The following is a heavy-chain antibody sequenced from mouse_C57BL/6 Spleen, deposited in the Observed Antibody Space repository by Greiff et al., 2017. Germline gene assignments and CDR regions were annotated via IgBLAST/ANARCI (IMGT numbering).Heavy chain of an antibody. CDR3: AGSAKDSSGYGGYAY. J-gene: IGHJ3*01. CDR2: IYPGDGDT. Sequence: QVQLQQSGPELVKPGASVKISCKASGYAFSSSWMNWVKQRPGQGLEWIGRIYPGDGDTNYNGKFKGKATLTADKSSSTAYMQLSSLTSEDSAVXFCAGSAKDSSGYGGYAYWGQGTLVTVSA. D-gene: IGHD3-2*02. V-gene: IGHV1-82*01. CDR1: GYAFSSSW.